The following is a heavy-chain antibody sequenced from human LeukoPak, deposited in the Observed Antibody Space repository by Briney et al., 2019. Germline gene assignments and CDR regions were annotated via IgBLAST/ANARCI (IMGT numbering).Heavy chain of an antibody. CDR2: IYSGGST. V-gene: IGHV3-66*01. CDR3: ARGMEYCSSTSCYNDFYYGMDV. CDR1: GFTVSSSY. J-gene: IGHJ6*02. D-gene: IGHD2-2*02. Sequence: GGSLRLSCAASGFTVSSSYMNWVRQAPGKGLEWVSVIYSGGSTYYADSVKGRFTISRDNSKNTLYLQMNSLRAEDTAVYYCARGMEYCSSTSCYNDFYYGMDVWGQGTTVTVSS.